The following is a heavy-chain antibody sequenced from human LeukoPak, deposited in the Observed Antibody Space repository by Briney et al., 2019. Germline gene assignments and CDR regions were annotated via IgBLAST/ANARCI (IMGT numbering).Heavy chain of an antibody. CDR3: ARSVGATYAFDI. CDR2: INHSGST. J-gene: IGHJ3*02. Sequence: SETLSLTCAVYGESFSGYFWSWIRQPPGKGLEWIGEINHSGSTNYNPSLKSRVTISVDTSKNQFSLKLSSVTAADTAVYYCARSVGATYAFDIWGQGTMVTVSS. CDR1: GESFSGYF. V-gene: IGHV4-34*01. D-gene: IGHD1-26*01.